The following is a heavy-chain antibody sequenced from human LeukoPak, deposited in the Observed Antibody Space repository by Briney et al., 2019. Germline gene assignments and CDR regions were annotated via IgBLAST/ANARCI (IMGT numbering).Heavy chain of an antibody. CDR3: ARDRDYGGPRGGDAFDI. V-gene: IGHV3-21*01. D-gene: IGHD4-23*01. J-gene: IGHJ3*02. Sequence: PGGSLRLSCAASGFTLSTYSMNWVRQAPGKGLEWVSSISSSSSYIYYADSVKGRFTISRDSAKNSLYLQMNSLRAEDTAVYYCARDRDYGGPRGGDAFDIWGQGTMVTVSS. CDR2: ISSSSSYI. CDR1: GFTLSTYS.